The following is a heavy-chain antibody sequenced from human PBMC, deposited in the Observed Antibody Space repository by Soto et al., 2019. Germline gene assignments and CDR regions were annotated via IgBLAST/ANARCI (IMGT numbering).Heavy chain of an antibody. D-gene: IGHD6-6*01. CDR2: IWYDGSNK. CDR3: ARETPVSRFPGYSSSEGYFDY. V-gene: IGHV3-33*01. Sequence: PGGSLRLSCAASGFTFSSYGMHWVRQAPGKGLEWVAVIWYDGSNKYYADSVKGRFTISRDNSKNTLYLQMNSLRAEDTAVYYCARETPVSRFPGYSSSEGYFDYWGQGTLVTVSS. CDR1: GFTFSSYG. J-gene: IGHJ4*02.